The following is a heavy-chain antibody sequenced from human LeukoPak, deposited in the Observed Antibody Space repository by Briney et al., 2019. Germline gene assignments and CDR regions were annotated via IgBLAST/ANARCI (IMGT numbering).Heavy chain of an antibody. D-gene: IGHD6-19*01. CDR2: INPNSGGT. CDR3: AREPIAHIAVAGTIDY. CDR1: GYTFTGYY. Sequence: ASVKVSCKASGYTFTGYYMHWVRQAPGQGLEWMGWINPNSGGTNYAQKFQGRVTMTRDTSISTAYVELSRLRSDDTAVYYCAREPIAHIAVAGTIDYWGQGTLVTVSS. V-gene: IGHV1-2*02. J-gene: IGHJ4*02.